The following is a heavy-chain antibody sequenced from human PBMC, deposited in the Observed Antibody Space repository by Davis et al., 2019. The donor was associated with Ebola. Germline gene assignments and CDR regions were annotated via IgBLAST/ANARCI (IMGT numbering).Heavy chain of an antibody. J-gene: IGHJ4*02. CDR1: GGTFSSYA. D-gene: IGHD2-15*01. CDR3: AREIRGSGGGLDY. Sequence: AASVKVSCKASGGTFSSYAISWVRQAPGQGLEWMGGIIPIFGTANYAQKFQGRVTITADKSTSTAYMELSSLRSEDTAVYYCAREIRGSGGGLDYWGRGTLVTVSS. V-gene: IGHV1-69*06. CDR2: IIPIFGTA.